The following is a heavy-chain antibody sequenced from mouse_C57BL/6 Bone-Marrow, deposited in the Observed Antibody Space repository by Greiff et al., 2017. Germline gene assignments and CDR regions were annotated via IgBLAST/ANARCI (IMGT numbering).Heavy chain of an antibody. D-gene: IGHD1-1*01. CDR1: GYTFTSYW. Sequence: QVQLQQPGAELVKPGASVKMSCKASGYTFTSYWITWVKQRPGQGLEWIGDIYPGSGSTNYNEKFKSKDTLTVDTSSSTAFMQLSSLTSEDSAVYYCARGGIYYYGPEAYWCQGTLVTVTA. CDR3: ARGGIYYYGPEAY. J-gene: IGHJ3*01. CDR2: IYPGSGST. V-gene: IGHV1-55*01.